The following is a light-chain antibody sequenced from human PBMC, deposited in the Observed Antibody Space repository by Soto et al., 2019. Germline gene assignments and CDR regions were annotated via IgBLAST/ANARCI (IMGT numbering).Light chain of an antibody. V-gene: IGKV3-20*01. Sequence: ESVLTQSPGTLSLSPGERATLSCRASQSVSSSYLAWYQQKPGQAPRLLIYGASSRATGIPDRFSGSGSGTDFTLTISRLAPEDFAVYYCQQYGSSPPTFGQGTKVEIK. CDR3: QQYGSSPPT. CDR1: QSVSSSY. CDR2: GAS. J-gene: IGKJ1*01.